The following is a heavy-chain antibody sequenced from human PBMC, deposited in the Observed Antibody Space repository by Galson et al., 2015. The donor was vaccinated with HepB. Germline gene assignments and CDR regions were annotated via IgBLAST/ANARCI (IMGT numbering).Heavy chain of an antibody. CDR2: ISWNSASI. Sequence: SLRLSCAASGFTFDDYAMHWVRQAPGKGLEWVSGISWNSASIDYADSVKGRFTISRDNAKNSLYLQMNSLRAEDTALYYCSKDGKVKYYYYYMDVWGKGTTVIVSS. J-gene: IGHJ6*03. V-gene: IGHV3-9*01. CDR3: SKDGKVKYYYYYMDV. D-gene: IGHD4-23*01. CDR1: GFTFDDYA.